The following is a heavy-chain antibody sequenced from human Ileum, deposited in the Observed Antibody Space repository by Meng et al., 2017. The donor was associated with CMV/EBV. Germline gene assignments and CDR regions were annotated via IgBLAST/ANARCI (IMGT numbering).Heavy chain of an antibody. V-gene: IGHV2-5*02. CDR1: GFSLTTSGVG. CDR3: AHKAPADGIFDS. Sequence: QLPLQASRPTLVQPPHTLPLTCTFSGFSLTTSGVGVGWIRQPPGKALEWLALIYRDNTQHYSPSLNSRLSITRDTSKNQVVLTMTTMDPVDTATYYCAHKAPADGIFDSWGQGALVTVSS. J-gene: IGHJ4*02. CDR2: IYRDNTQ. D-gene: IGHD6-13*01.